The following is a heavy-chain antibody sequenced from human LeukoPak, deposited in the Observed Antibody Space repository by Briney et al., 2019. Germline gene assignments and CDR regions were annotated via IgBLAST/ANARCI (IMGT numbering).Heavy chain of an antibody. CDR2: ISGSGGST. J-gene: IGHJ4*02. D-gene: IGHD6-13*01. CDR1: GFTLSSYA. V-gene: IGHV3-23*01. CDR3: AKERAAAGTKD. Sequence: GGSLRLACAASGFTLSSYAMSWVRQAPGMGLEWVSAISGSGGSTYYADSVKGRFTTSRDNSKNTLYLQMNSLRAEDTAVYYCAKERAAAGTKDWGQGTLVTVSS.